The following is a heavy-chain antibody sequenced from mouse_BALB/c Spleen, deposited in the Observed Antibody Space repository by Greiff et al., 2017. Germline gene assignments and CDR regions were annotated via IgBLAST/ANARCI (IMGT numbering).Heavy chain of an antibody. CDR1: GFNIKDTY. CDR2: IDPANGNT. D-gene: IGHD1-1*01. CDR3: ASPYYYGSSRYAMDY. Sequence: VQLQQSGAELVKPGASVKLSCTASGFNIKDTYMHWVKQRPEQGLEWIGRIDPANGNTKYDPKFQGKATITADTSSNTAYLQLSSLTSEDTAGYYCASPYYYGSSRYAMDYWGQGTSVTVSS. J-gene: IGHJ4*01. V-gene: IGHV14-3*02.